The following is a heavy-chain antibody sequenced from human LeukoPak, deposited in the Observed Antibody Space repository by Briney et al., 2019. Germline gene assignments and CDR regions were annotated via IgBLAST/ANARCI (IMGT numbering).Heavy chain of an antibody. V-gene: IGHV3-30*03. CDR3: ARDGWSVTTVPY. D-gene: IGHD4-17*01. J-gene: IGHJ4*02. CDR1: GFTFSSYG. Sequence: PGGSLRLSCAASGFTFSSYGMHWVRQAPGKGLEWVAVISYDGSNKYYADSVKGRFTISRDNSKNTLYLQMNSLRAEDTAVYYCARDGWSVTTVPYWGQGTLVTVSS. CDR2: ISYDGSNK.